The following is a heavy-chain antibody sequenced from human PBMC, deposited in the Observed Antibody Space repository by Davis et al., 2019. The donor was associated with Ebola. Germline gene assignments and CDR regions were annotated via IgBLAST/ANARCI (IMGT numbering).Heavy chain of an antibody. V-gene: IGHV3-30-3*01. J-gene: IGHJ2*01. CDR1: GFTFSSYA. D-gene: IGHD6-13*01. Sequence: GESLKISCAASGFTFSSYAMHWVRQAPGKGLEWVAVISYDGSNKYYADSVKGRFTISRDNSKNTLYLQMNSLRAEDTAVYYCARGDWDSSSWYWYFDLWGRGTLVTVSS. CDR2: ISYDGSNK. CDR3: ARGDWDSSSWYWYFDL.